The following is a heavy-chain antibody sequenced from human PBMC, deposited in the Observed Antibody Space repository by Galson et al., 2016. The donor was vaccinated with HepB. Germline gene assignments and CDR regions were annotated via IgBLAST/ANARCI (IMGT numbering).Heavy chain of an antibody. CDR2: ISESGVST. V-gene: IGHV3-23*01. D-gene: IGHD2-15*01. CDR1: GFSFSTYT. CDR3: AKALRDQAGLDIMVVVVSNPDAFDI. Sequence: SLRLSCAASGFSFSTYTMNWVRQSPGKGLEWVSAISESGVSTYYADSVKGRFTISRDNSKKTPYLQMNSLTAEDTAVYYCAKALRDQAGLDIMVVVVSNPDAFDIWGQGTMVTVSS. J-gene: IGHJ3*02.